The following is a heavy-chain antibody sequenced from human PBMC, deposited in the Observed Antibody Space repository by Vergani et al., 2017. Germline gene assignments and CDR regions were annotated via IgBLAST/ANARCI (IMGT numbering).Heavy chain of an antibody. V-gene: IGHV1-58*01. Sequence: QMQLVQSGPEVKKPGTSVKVSCKASGFTFTSSAVQWVRQARGQRLEWIGWIVVGSGNTNYAQKFQERVTITRDMSTSTAYMELSSLRSEDTAVYYCAAGNIVVVPAAKSYYYYMDVWGKGP. CDR2: IVVGSGNT. CDR3: AAGNIVVVPAAKSYYYYMDV. J-gene: IGHJ6*03. D-gene: IGHD2-2*01. CDR1: GFTFTSSA.